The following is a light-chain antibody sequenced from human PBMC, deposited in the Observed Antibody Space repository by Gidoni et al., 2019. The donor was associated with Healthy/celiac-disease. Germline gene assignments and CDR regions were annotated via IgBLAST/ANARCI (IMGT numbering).Light chain of an antibody. V-gene: IGKV3-20*01. CDR1: QSVSSSY. CDR2: GAS. CDR3: QQYGSSPS. J-gene: IGKJ2*01. Sequence: EIVLTQSPGTLSLSPGERVTISCRDSQSVSSSYLAWYQQRPGQAPRLLIYGASSRATGIPDRFSGSGFGTDFTVTISRLEPEDFAVYYCQQYGSSPSFGQGTKLEIK.